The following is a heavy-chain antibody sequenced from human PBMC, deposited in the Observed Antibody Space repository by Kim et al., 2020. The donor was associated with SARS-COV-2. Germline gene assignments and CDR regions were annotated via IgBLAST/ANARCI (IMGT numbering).Heavy chain of an antibody. J-gene: IGHJ1*01. CDR1: GFTFSKYA. Sequence: GGSLRLSCAASGFTFSKYAMTWVRQAPGKGLEWVSGISGTGDTTVYADSVKGRFTISRDNSRDTLYLQMNSLRVEDAARYYCAKDVYSGFEGIAECFQEWGEGTLVTVSS. V-gene: IGHV3-23*01. CDR3: AKDVYSGFEGIAECFQE. D-gene: IGHD5-12*01. CDR2: ISGTGDTT.